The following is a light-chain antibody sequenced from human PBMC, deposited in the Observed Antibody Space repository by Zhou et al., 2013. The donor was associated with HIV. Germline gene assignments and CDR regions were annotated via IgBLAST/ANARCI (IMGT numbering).Light chain of an antibody. CDR1: QSVSSSY. J-gene: IGKJ4*01. Sequence: EIVMTQSPATLSVSPGERATLSCRASQSVSSSYLAWYQQKPGQAPRLLIYGASSRATGIPDRFSGSGSGTDFTLTISSLEPEDFAVYYCQQRSDWPPTFGGGARVDIK. CDR3: QQRSDWPPT. V-gene: IGKV3D-20*02. CDR2: GAS.